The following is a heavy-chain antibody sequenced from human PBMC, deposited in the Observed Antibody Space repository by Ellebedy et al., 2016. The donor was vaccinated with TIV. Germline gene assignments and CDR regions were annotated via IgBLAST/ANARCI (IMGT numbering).Heavy chain of an antibody. V-gene: IGHV1-18*03. CDR1: GYTFTYYD. Sequence: AASVKVSCKASGYTFTYYDITWVRQAPGQGLEWMGAQKFQGRVTMTTDTSTKTAYMELTSLTSDDMAVYYCARTPATFCSGTSRLFDLWGQGTLVTVSS. D-gene: IGHD2-2*01. J-gene: IGHJ4*02. CDR3: ARTPATFCSGTSRLFDL.